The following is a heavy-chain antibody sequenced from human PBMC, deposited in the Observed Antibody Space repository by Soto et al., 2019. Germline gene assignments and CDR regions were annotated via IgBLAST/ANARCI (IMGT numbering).Heavy chain of an antibody. CDR2: LYHSGST. CDR3: ARNSYYDFWSGYQKGFAL. D-gene: IGHD3-3*01. Sequence: PSETLSLICAVSGYPISSGYYWGWIRQSPGKGLEWIGSLYHSGSTYYNPSLKSRVTISVDSSKNQFSLRLTSVTAADTAVYYCARNSYYDFWSGYQKGFALCGQGTVVPVSS. J-gene: IGHJ4*02. CDR1: GYPISSGYY. V-gene: IGHV4-38-2*01.